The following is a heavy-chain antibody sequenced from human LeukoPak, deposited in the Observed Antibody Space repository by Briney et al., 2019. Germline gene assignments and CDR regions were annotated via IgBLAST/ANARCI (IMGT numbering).Heavy chain of an antibody. CDR1: GDSIGSRSYY. V-gene: IGHV4-39*01. CDR3: ARHSSGTYYRFDY. J-gene: IGHJ4*02. CDR2: VYYSGTT. Sequence: SETLSLTCSVSGDSIGSRSYYWSWIRQPPGKGLEWIGSVYYSGTTYYNPSLKSRVTVSVDTSKNQFSLRLSSVTTADTAAYYCARHSSGTYYRFDYWGQGTLVTVSS. D-gene: IGHD1-26*01.